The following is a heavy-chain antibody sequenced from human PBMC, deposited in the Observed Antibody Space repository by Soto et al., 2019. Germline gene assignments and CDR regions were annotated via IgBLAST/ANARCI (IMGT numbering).Heavy chain of an antibody. D-gene: IGHD6-13*01. CDR1: GFTFSDYA. V-gene: IGHV3-11*01. CDR2: ISSSGSTI. J-gene: IGHJ4*02. CDR3: AREFSSSWLDY. Sequence: GGSLRLSCAASGFTFSDYAMHWVRQAPGKGLEWVSYISSSGSTIYYADSVKGRFTISRDNAKNSLYLQMNSLRAEDTAVYYCAREFSSSWLDYWGQGTLVTVSS.